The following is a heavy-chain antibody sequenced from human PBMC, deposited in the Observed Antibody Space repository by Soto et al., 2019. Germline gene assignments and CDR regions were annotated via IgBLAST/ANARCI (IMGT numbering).Heavy chain of an antibody. CDR2: LTETGGST. CDR1: PFNLNNYA. V-gene: IGHV3-23*01. Sequence: GGSLRLSCVDSPFNLNNYAMGWVRQSPGKGLEWVSALTETGGSTYYAASVKGRFTISRDNSRNTLYLQMDRLRVDDTAVYYCAEIKGAFTFLHFDNWGRGTLVTVSS. J-gene: IGHJ4*02. CDR3: AEIKGAFTFLHFDN. D-gene: IGHD3-16*01.